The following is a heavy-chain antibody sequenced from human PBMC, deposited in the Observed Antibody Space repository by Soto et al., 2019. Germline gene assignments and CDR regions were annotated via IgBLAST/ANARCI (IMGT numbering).Heavy chain of an antibody. CDR1: GGSFSGYY. D-gene: IGHD3-22*01. V-gene: IGHV4-34*01. CDR3: ARGPRYYGSSGSITRRYYFDY. Sequence: PSETLSLTCAVYGGSFSGYYWSWIRQPPGKGLEWIGEINHRGSTNYNPSLKSRVTISVDTSKNQFSLKLSSVTAADTAVYYCARGPRYYGSSGSITRRYYFDYWGQGTLVTVSS. J-gene: IGHJ4*02. CDR2: INHRGST.